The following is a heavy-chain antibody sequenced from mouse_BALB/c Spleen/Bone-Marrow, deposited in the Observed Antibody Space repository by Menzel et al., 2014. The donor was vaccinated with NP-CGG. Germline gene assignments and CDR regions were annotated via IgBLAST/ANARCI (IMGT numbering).Heavy chain of an antibody. V-gene: IGHV1-20*02. Sequence: EVKLVDSGPELVKPGASVKISCKASGYSFTGYFMNWVMQSHGKSLEWIGRINPYNGDTFYNQKFKGKATLTVDKSSSTAHMELRSLASEDSAVYYCARSGYYGSSYFDYWGQGTTLTVSS. CDR3: ARSGYYGSSYFDY. D-gene: IGHD1-1*01. CDR2: INPYNGDT. J-gene: IGHJ2*01. CDR1: GYSFTGYF.